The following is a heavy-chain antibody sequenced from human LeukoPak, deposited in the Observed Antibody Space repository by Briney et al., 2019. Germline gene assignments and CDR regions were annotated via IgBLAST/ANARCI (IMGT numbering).Heavy chain of an antibody. V-gene: IGHV5-51*01. J-gene: IGHJ3*02. CDR2: IYPGDSDT. CDR3: ARQHIVVVTAIPLGGDAFDI. Sequence: GESLKISCKGSGYSFTSYWIGWVRQMPGKGLEWMGIIYPGDSDTRYSPSFQGQVTISADKSISTAYLQWSSLKASDTAMYYCARQHIVVVTAIPLGGDAFDIWGQGTMVTVSS. D-gene: IGHD2-21*02. CDR1: GYSFTSYW.